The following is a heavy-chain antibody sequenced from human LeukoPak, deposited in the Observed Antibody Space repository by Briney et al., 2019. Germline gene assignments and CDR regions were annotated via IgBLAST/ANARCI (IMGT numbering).Heavy chain of an antibody. CDR3: ARQRAAAGKNWFDP. CDR1: GGSISSYY. Sequence: SETLSLTCTVSGGSISSYYWSWIRQPAGRGLEWIGRIYTSGSTNYNPSLKSRVTMSVDTSKNQFSLKLSSVTAADTAVYYCARQRAAAGKNWFDPWGQGTLVTVSS. V-gene: IGHV4-4*07. D-gene: IGHD6-13*01. J-gene: IGHJ5*02. CDR2: IYTSGST.